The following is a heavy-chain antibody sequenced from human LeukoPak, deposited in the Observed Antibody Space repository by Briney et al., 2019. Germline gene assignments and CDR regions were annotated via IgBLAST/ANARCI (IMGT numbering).Heavy chain of an antibody. D-gene: IGHD3-22*01. CDR2: IIPIFGTA. V-gene: IGHV1-69*06. Sequence: SVKVSCKASGGTFSSYAISWVRQAPGQGLEWMGGIIPIFGTANYAQKFQGRVTITADKSTTTAFMELSSLRSEDTAVYFCARDGYYDSSGYYYFDYWGQGTLVTVSS. CDR3: ARDGYYDSSGYYYFDY. J-gene: IGHJ4*02. CDR1: GGTFSSYA.